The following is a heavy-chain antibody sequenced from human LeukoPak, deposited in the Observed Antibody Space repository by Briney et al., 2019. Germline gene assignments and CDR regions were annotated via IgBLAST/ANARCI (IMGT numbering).Heavy chain of an antibody. Sequence: SETLSLTCTVSGGSISSYYWSWIRQPPGKGLEWIGYIYYSGSANYNPSLKSRVTISVDTSKNQFSLKLSSVTAADTAVYYCARESSSWYGGGDYMDVWGKGTTATISS. CDR1: GGSISSYY. CDR2: IYYSGSA. D-gene: IGHD6-13*01. V-gene: IGHV4-59*01. CDR3: ARESSSWYGGGDYMDV. J-gene: IGHJ6*03.